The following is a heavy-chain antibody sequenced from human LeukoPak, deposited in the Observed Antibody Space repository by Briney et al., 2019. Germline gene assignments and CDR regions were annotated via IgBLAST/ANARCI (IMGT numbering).Heavy chain of an antibody. J-gene: IGHJ3*02. Sequence: PGGSLRLSCAASGFTFSSYGMHWVRQAPGKGLEWVSAISGSGGSTYYADSVKGRFTISRDNSKNTLYLQMNSLRAEDTAVYYCATRITMIVVARYAFDIWGQGTMVTVSS. CDR1: GFTFSSYG. CDR2: ISGSGGST. V-gene: IGHV3-23*01. D-gene: IGHD3-22*01. CDR3: ATRITMIVVARYAFDI.